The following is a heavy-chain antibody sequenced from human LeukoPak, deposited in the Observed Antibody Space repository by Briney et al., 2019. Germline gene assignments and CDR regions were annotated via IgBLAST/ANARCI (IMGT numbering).Heavy chain of an antibody. CDR3: ATYDSWSGYNIAY. CDR1: GFTLSSRW. Sequence: GGSLRLSCVVSGFTLSSRWMMWVRQAPGEGLEWMTNINRDGSEKNYVDSVKGRFTITRDNAENSLYLQMNSLKVEDSAIYYCATYDSWSGYNIAYRGQGTLVTVSS. V-gene: IGHV3-7*03. D-gene: IGHD3-3*01. J-gene: IGHJ4*02. CDR2: INRDGSEK.